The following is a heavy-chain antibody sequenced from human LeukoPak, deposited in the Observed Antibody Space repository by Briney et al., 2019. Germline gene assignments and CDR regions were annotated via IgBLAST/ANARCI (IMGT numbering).Heavy chain of an antibody. CDR3: AREAMVRGVRAFDY. J-gene: IGHJ4*02. V-gene: IGHV4-31*03. Sequence: KSSETLSLTCTVSGGSISSGGYYWSWIRQHPGKGLEWIGYIYYSGSTYYNPSLKSRVTISVDTSKNQFSLKLSSVTAADTAVYYCAREAMVRGVRAFDYWGQGTLVTVSS. CDR2: IYYSGST. CDR1: GGSISSGGYY. D-gene: IGHD3-10*01.